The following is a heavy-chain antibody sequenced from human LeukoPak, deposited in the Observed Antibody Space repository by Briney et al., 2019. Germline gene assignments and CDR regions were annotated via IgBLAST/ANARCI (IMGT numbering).Heavy chain of an antibody. J-gene: IGHJ3*02. CDR1: GFTLSSYW. D-gene: IGHD5-24*01. V-gene: IGHV3-74*01. Sequence: WGSPRLSCAGSGFTLSSYWVHWVRPTPGEGLVWVSPFNSDGSSTTYADSVKGRFTISRDNAKNTLHLQMNSLRAEDTAVYYCARGRDVYNYYGHDSFDIWGQGTMVTVSS. CDR2: FNSDGSST. CDR3: ARGRDVYNYYGHDSFDI.